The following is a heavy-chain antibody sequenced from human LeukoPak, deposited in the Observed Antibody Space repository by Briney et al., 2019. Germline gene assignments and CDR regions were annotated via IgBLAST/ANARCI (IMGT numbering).Heavy chain of an antibody. CDR3: AGSDIVVPAAASAVAFDI. D-gene: IGHD2-15*01. CDR1: GYSFRSYW. J-gene: IGHJ3*02. V-gene: IGHV5-51*01. CDR2: IYPGDSHT. Sequence: GESLVTHFQGSGYSFRSYWIDWVRQMPGKGLEWMGIIYPGDSHTRYSPSFQSQVNISADKSISTAYLEWSSLKASDTAMYYCAGSDIVVPAAASAVAFDIWGQGALVTVSS.